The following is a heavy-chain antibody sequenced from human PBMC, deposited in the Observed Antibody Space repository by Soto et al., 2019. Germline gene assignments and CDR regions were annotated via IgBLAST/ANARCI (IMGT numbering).Heavy chain of an antibody. V-gene: IGHV4-39*01. D-gene: IGHD3-22*01. CDR2: IYYSGST. CDR1: GGSISSSSYY. J-gene: IGHJ2*01. CDR3: ARIVVSYWYFDL. Sequence: QLQLQESGPGLVKPSETLSLTCTVSGGSISSSSYYWGWIRQPPGKGLEWIGSIYYSGSTYYNPSLKSRVTISVDTSKNQFSLKLSSVTAADTAVYYCARIVVSYWYFDLWGRGTLVTVSS.